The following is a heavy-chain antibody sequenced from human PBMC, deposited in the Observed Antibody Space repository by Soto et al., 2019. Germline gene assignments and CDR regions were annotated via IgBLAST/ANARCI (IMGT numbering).Heavy chain of an antibody. V-gene: IGHV3-21*01. Sequence: PGGSLRLSCAASGFTFSSYIMNWVRQAPGKGLEWVSSISSSSSYIYYADSVKGRFTISRDNAKNSLYLQMNSLRAEDTAVYYCATYGDYVGTIDYWGQGTLVTVSS. CDR1: GFTFSSYI. D-gene: IGHD4-17*01. J-gene: IGHJ4*02. CDR2: ISSSSSYI. CDR3: ATYGDYVGTIDY.